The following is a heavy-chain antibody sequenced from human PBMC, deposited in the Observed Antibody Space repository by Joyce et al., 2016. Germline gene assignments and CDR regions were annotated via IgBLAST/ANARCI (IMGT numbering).Heavy chain of an antibody. V-gene: IGHV3-74*01. D-gene: IGHD1-26*01. J-gene: IGHJ6*02. CDR1: GFTFSSHW. CDR3: ARMVGAPI. Sequence: EVRLVESGGGFVQPGGSLRLSCAASGFTFSSHWMHWVRQAPGKGLVWVSRINTDENSASYADSVKCRFTISRDNAKSTLYLQMNSLRAEDTAVYYCARMVGAPIWGQGTTVTVSS. CDR2: INTDENSA.